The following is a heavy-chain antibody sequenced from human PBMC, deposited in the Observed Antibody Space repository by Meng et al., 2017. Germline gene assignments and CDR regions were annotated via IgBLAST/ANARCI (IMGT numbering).Heavy chain of an antibody. D-gene: IGHD6-13*01. Sequence: GESLKISCAASGFTVSSNYMSWVRQAPGKGLEWVSVIYSGVSTYYADSVKGRFTISRHNSKNTLYLQMNSLRAEDTAVYYCAREGGYSSSWYYFDYWGQGTLVTVSS. J-gene: IGHJ4*02. V-gene: IGHV3-53*04. CDR2: IYSGVST. CDR1: GFTVSSNY. CDR3: AREGGYSSSWYYFDY.